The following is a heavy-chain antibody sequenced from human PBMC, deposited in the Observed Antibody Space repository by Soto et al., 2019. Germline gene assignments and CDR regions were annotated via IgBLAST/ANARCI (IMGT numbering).Heavy chain of an antibody. D-gene: IGHD3-16*01. V-gene: IGHV3-74*01. Sequence: GGSLRLSCAASGFIFTNYWMHWVRQAPGERLLWVARISGDGTTTTYVDSAKGRFTISKDNAKNTVYLQMNGLRTEDTAVYYCGRGSGPRGRLYWGQGITVTVSS. CDR1: GFIFTNYW. J-gene: IGHJ1*01. CDR3: GRGSGPRGRLY. CDR2: ISGDGTTT.